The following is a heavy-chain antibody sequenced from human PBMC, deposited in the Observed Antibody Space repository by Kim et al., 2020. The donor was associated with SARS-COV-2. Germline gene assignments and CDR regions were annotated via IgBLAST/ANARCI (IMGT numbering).Heavy chain of an antibody. Sequence: SETLSLTCAVYGGSFSGYYWSWIRQPPGKGLEWIGEINHSGSTNYNPSLKSRVTISVDTSKNQFSLKLSSVTAADTAVYYCARGDDYRGFDYWGQGTLVT. CDR1: GGSFSGYY. D-gene: IGHD4-4*01. CDR2: INHSGST. V-gene: IGHV4-34*01. J-gene: IGHJ4*02. CDR3: ARGDDYRGFDY.